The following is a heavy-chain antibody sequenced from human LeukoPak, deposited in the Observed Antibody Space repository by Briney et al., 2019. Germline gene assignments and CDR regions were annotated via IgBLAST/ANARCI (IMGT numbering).Heavy chain of an antibody. V-gene: IGHV3-30-3*01. CDR1: GFTFSSYA. Sequence: PGGSLRLSCAASGFTFSSYAMHWVRQAPGKGLEWVAVISYDGSNKYSADSVKGRFTISRDNSKNTLYLQMNSLRAEDTAVYYCARLSLVVSLANNYFDYWGQGTLVTVSS. CDR3: ARLSLVVSLANNYFDY. D-gene: IGHD2-2*01. CDR2: ISYDGSNK. J-gene: IGHJ4*02.